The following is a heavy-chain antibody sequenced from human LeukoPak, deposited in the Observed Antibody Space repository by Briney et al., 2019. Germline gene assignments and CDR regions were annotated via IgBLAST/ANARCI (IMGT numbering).Heavy chain of an antibody. J-gene: IGHJ6*03. Sequence: GGSLRLSCAASGFTFSSYWMHWVRQAPGKGLVWVSRINTDGSSTSYADSVKGRFTISRDSSKNTLYLQMNSLRVEDTAVYYCARGGSGSYYYYYYYMDVWGKGTTVTVSS. V-gene: IGHV3-74*01. CDR1: GFTFSSYW. CDR2: INTDGSST. D-gene: IGHD5-12*01. CDR3: ARGGSGSYYYYYYYMDV.